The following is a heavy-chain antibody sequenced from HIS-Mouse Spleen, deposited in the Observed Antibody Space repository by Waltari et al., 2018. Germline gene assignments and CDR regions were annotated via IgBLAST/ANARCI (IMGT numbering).Heavy chain of an antibody. Sequence: QVQLVESGGGVVQPGRSLRLSCAASGFAFSSYAMHWVRQAPGKGLEWLAVISDDGSNKYYADSVKGRFTISRDNSKNTLYLQMNSLRAEDTAVYYCARVTGGGYWGQGTLVTVSS. J-gene: IGHJ4*02. D-gene: IGHD3-10*01. V-gene: IGHV3-30-3*01. CDR2: ISDDGSNK. CDR1: GFAFSSYA. CDR3: ARVTGGGY.